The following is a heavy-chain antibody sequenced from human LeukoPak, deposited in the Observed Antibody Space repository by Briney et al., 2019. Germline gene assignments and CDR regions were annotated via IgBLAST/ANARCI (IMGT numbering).Heavy chain of an antibody. D-gene: IGHD4-23*01. Sequence: ASVKVSCKASGYTFTGYYVHWVRQAPGQGLEWMGWINPNSGGTNYAQKFQGRVTMTRDTSISTAYMELSRLRSDDTAVYYCARTGGGNVEGAFDIWGQGTMVTVSS. CDR1: GYTFTGYY. J-gene: IGHJ3*02. CDR2: INPNSGGT. CDR3: ARTGGGNVEGAFDI. V-gene: IGHV1-2*02.